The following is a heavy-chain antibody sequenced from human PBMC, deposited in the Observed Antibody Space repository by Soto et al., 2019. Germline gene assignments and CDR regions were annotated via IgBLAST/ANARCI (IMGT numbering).Heavy chain of an antibody. Sequence: ASVKVSCKASVYTFTGYYMHWVRQAPGQGLEWMGWINPNSGGTNYAQKFQGWVTMTRDTSISTAYMELSRLRSDDTAVYYCATETTPAASYYYYGMDVWGQGTTVIVSS. CDR3: ATETTPAASYYYYGMDV. D-gene: IGHD4-17*01. CDR2: INPNSGGT. CDR1: VYTFTGYY. J-gene: IGHJ6*02. V-gene: IGHV1-2*04.